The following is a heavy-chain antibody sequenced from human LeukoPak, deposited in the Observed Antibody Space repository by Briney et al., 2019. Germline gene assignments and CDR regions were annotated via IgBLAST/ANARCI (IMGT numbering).Heavy chain of an antibody. Sequence: PGGSLRLSCAASGFTFSSYAMSWVRQAPGKGLEWVSAISGSGGSTYYADSVKGRFTISRDNSKNTLYLQMNSLRAEDTAVYYCAKEGGVFMQYQLDDAFDIWGQGTMVTVSS. J-gene: IGHJ3*02. CDR2: ISGSGGST. V-gene: IGHV3-23*01. CDR1: GFTFSSYA. D-gene: IGHD2-2*01. CDR3: AKEGGVFMQYQLDDAFDI.